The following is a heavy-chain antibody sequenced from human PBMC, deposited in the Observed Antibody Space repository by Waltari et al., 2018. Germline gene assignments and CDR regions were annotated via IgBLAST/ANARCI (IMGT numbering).Heavy chain of an antibody. CDR1: GGSISSYY. J-gene: IGHJ2*01. CDR2: IYYSGST. D-gene: IGHD5-18*01. Sequence: QVQLQESGPGLVKPSETLSLTCTVSGGSISSYYWSWIRQPPGKGLEWIGYIYYSGSTNYNPSLKRRVTISVDTSKNQFSLKLSSVTAADTAVYYCATQLNVDTAMVVPFDLWGRGTLVTVSS. CDR3: ATQLNVDTAMVVPFDL. V-gene: IGHV4-59*01.